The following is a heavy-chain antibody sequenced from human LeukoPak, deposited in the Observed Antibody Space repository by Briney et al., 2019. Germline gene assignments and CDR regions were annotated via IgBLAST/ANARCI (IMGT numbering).Heavy chain of an antibody. V-gene: IGHV3-23*01. CDR3: AKAPGYYDSSGYYYAYFQH. CDR2: ISGSGGST. J-gene: IGHJ1*01. D-gene: IGHD3-22*01. Sequence: PGGSLRLSCTASGFTFSTYAMSWARQAPGKGLECVSAISGSGGSTYYADSVKGRFTISRDNSKNTLYLQMNSLRAEDTAVYYCAKAPGYYDSSGYYYAYFQHWGQGTLVTVSS. CDR1: GFTFSTYA.